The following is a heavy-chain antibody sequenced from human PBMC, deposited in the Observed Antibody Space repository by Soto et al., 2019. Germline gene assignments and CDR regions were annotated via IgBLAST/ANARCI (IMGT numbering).Heavy chain of an antibody. CDR2: IYYSGST. D-gene: IGHD3-10*01. J-gene: IGHJ3*02. V-gene: IGHV4-59*01. Sequence: QVQLQESGPGLVKPSETLSLTCTVSGGSISSYYWSWIRQPPGKGLEWIGYIYYSGSTNYNPSLKSGVTISVDTSKNQFSRKLSSVTAADTAVYYCARPMVRGEKGAFDIWGQGTMVTVSS. CDR1: GGSISSYY. CDR3: ARPMVRGEKGAFDI.